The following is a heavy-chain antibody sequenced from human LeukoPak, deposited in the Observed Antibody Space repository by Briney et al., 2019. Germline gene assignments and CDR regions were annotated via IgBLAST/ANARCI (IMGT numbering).Heavy chain of an antibody. Sequence: GGSLRLSYAASGFTYSSYAMHWVRQAPGKGLEYVSAISSNGGSTYYANSVKGRFTISRDNSRNTLYLQMGSLRAEDMAVYYCARGGTEIAAVYYYYDYMNVSAEGTTVTVSS. D-gene: IGHD6-13*01. CDR1: GFTYSSYA. CDR2: ISSNGGST. V-gene: IGHV3-64*01. J-gene: IGHJ6*03. CDR3: ARGGTEIAAVYYYYDYMNV.